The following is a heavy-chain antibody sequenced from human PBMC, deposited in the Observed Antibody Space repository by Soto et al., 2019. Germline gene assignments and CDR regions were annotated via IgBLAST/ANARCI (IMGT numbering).Heavy chain of an antibody. CDR3: ARHLNWESQQDY. CDR1: GGYLSPYC. V-gene: IGHV4-39*01. J-gene: IGHJ4*02. D-gene: IGHD7-27*01. CDR2: IYYSGST. Sequence: SFYSDFPGGYLSPYCCALLRPPPGKGLEWIGSIYYSGSTYYNPSLKSRVTISVDTSKNQFSLKLSSVTAADTAVYYCARHLNWESQQDYWGQGTRVNVSA.